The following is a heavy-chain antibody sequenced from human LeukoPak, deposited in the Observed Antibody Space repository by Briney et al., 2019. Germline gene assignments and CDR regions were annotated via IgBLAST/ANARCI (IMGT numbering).Heavy chain of an antibody. J-gene: IGHJ3*02. Sequence: ASVKVSCKASGYTFTSYDINWVRQATGQGLEWMGWMNPNSGNTGYAQKFQGRVTMTTDTSTSTAYMELRSLRSDDTAVYYCAREFLVGATWPFDIWGQGTMVTVSS. CDR2: MNPNSGNT. V-gene: IGHV1-8*01. CDR3: AREFLVGATWPFDI. CDR1: GYTFTSYD. D-gene: IGHD1-26*01.